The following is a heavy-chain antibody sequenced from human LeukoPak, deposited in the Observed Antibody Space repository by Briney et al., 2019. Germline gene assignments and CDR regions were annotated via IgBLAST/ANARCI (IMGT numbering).Heavy chain of an antibody. D-gene: IGHD3-22*01. CDR3: ARGFYDSSGYYYAFDY. CDR2: INPSGGST. V-gene: IGHV1-46*01. J-gene: IGHJ4*02. Sequence: GASVKVSCKASGGTFSSYAISWVRQAPGQGLEWMGIINPSGGSTSYAQKFQGRVTMTRDTSTSTVYMELSSLRSEDTAVYYCARGFYDSSGYYYAFDYWGQGTLVTVSS. CDR1: GGTFSSYA.